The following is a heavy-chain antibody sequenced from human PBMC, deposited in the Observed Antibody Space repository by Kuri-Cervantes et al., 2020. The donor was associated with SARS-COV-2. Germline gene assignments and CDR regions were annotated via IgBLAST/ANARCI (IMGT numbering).Heavy chain of an antibody. Sequence: SETLSLTCAAYGGSFSGYYWSWIRQPAGKGLEWIGRIYTSGGTNYNPSLKSRVTISVDTSKNQFSLKLSSVTAADTAVYYCARTSGYSSSWSLYYYYYMDVWGKGTTVTVSS. CDR2: IYTSGGT. D-gene: IGHD6-13*01. CDR1: GGSFSGYY. CDR3: ARTSGYSSSWSLYYYYYMDV. V-gene: IGHV4-59*10. J-gene: IGHJ6*03.